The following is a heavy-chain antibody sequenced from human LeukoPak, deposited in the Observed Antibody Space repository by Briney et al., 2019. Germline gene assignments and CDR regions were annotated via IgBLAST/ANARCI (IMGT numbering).Heavy chain of an antibody. Sequence: GGSLRLSCAASGFTFSSYAMSWVRQAPGKGLEWVSAISGSGGSTYYADSVKGRFTISRDNSKNTLYLQMNSLRAEDTAVYCCAKSRRITIFGVVMSGMDVWGQGTTVTVSS. D-gene: IGHD3-3*01. CDR3: AKSRRITIFGVVMSGMDV. CDR1: GFTFSSYA. V-gene: IGHV3-23*01. J-gene: IGHJ6*02. CDR2: ISGSGGST.